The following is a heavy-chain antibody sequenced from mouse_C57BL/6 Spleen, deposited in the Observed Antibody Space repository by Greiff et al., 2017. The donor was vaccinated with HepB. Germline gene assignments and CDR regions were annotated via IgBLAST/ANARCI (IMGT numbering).Heavy chain of an antibody. J-gene: IGHJ3*01. V-gene: IGHV1-4*01. CDR3: ARRDYEFAY. CDR2: INPSSGYT. CDR1: GYTFTSYT. Sequence: QVQLKESGAELARPGASVKMSCKASGYTFTSYTMHWVKQRPGQGLEWIGYINPSSGYTKYNQKFKDKATLTADKSSSTAYMQLSSLTSEDSAVYYCARRDYEFAYWGQGTLVTVSA. D-gene: IGHD2-4*01.